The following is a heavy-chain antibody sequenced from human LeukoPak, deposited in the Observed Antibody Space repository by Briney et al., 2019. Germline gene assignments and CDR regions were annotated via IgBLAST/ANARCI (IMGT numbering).Heavy chain of an antibody. V-gene: IGHV6-1*01. J-gene: IGHJ4*02. D-gene: IGHD1-26*01. CDR1: GDSVSNNSAA. CDR2: TYYRSKWYS. CDR3: ARGGSYPLDY. Sequence: SRTLSLTCAISGDSVSNNSAAWNWIRQSPSRGLEWLGRTYYRSKWYSRYALSVKSRITINPDTSKNQFSLQLNSVTPDDTAVYYCARGGSYPLDYWGQGTLVTVSS.